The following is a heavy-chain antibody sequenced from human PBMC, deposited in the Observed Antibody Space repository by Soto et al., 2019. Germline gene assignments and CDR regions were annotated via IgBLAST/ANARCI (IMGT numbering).Heavy chain of an antibody. Sequence: QLQLQESGSGLVKPSQTLSLTCAVSGGSISSGGYSWSWIRQPPGKGLEWIGYIYHSGSTYYNPSLKSRVXIXVXXSKNQFSLKLSSVTAADTAVYYCASRQTTVAALDYWGQGTLVTVSS. CDR2: IYHSGST. CDR3: ASRQTTVAALDY. V-gene: IGHV4-30-2*01. D-gene: IGHD4-17*01. CDR1: GGSISSGGYS. J-gene: IGHJ4*02.